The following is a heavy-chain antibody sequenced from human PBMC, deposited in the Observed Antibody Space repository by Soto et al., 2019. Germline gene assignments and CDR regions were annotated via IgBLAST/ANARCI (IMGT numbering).Heavy chain of an antibody. Sequence: QVYLQESGPGLVKPSGTLSLTCSVSGDSISKNYWWSWVRQSPGKGLEWIGEIYHREETKYNPSPESRGPMSVDNFNSQFPLTLRSVTAADTTIYFCATLRGFGLLDYWGQGMLVTVSS. CDR2: IYHREET. V-gene: IGHV4-4*02. CDR3: ATLRGFGLLDY. CDR1: GDSISKNYW. D-gene: IGHD3-10*01. J-gene: IGHJ4*02.